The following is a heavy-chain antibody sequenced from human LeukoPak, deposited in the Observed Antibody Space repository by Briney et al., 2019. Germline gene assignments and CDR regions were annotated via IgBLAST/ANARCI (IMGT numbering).Heavy chain of an antibody. CDR3: ARARGYSGYGNDAFDI. D-gene: IGHD5-12*01. J-gene: IGHJ3*02. CDR1: GGSISSSSYY. Sequence: PSETLSLTCTVSGGSISSSSYYWGWIRQPPGKGLEWIGSIYYSGSTYYNPSLKSRVTISVDTSKNQFSLKLSSVTAADTAVYYCARARGYSGYGNDAFDIWGQGTMVTVSS. CDR2: IYYSGST. V-gene: IGHV4-39*07.